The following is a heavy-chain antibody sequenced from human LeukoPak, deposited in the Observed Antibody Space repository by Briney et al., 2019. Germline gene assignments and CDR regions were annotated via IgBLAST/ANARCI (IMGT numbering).Heavy chain of an antibody. CDR2: IYPGDSDT. D-gene: IGHD6-19*01. CDR1: GYSFTSYW. Sequence: GESLKTSCKGSGYSFTSYWIGWVRQMPGKGLEWMGIIYPGDSDTRYSPSFQGQVTISADKSISTAYLQWSSLKASDTAMYYVARHEEASSDTGYYYYYYMDVWGKGTTVTVS. V-gene: IGHV5-51*01. CDR3: ARHEEASSDTGYYYYYYMDV. J-gene: IGHJ6*03.